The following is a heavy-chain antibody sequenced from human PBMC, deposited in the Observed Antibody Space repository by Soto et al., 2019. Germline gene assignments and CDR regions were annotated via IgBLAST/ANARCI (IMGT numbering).Heavy chain of an antibody. CDR1: GFTFSSYG. D-gene: IGHD1-1*01. J-gene: IGHJ6*02. CDR3: ARVGIGRIRYDMDV. Sequence: PGGSLRLSCAASGFTFSSYGMHWVRQAPGKGLEWVAVIWYDGSNKYYADSVKGRFTISRDNSKNTLYLQMNSLRAEDTAVYYCARVGIGRIRYDMDVWGQGTTVTVSS. CDR2: IWYDGSNK. V-gene: IGHV3-33*01.